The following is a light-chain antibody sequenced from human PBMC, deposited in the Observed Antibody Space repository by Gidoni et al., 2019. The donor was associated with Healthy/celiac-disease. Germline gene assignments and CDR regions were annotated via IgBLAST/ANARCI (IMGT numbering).Light chain of an antibody. Sequence: LLLPQSPSTLSLSPGERATLSCRASQSVSSSYLAWYQQKPGQAPRLLIYGASSRATGIPDRFSGSGSGTDFTLTISRLEPEDSAVYYCQQYGSSPPWTFGQGTKVEIK. CDR1: QSVSSSY. CDR2: GAS. J-gene: IGKJ1*01. CDR3: QQYGSSPPWT. V-gene: IGKV3-20*01.